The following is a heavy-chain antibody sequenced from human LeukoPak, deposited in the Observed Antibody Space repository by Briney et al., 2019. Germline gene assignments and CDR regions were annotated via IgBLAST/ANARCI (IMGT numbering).Heavy chain of an antibody. Sequence: GASVKVSFKASGYTFTGYYMQWVRQAPGQGLEWMGWINPNSGGTNYAQKFQGRVTMTRDTSISTAYMELSRLRSDDTAVYFCERDHCVSSGCYEDYYYGMDVWGRGTTVTVSS. CDR3: ERDHCVSSGCYEDYYYGMDV. CDR1: GYTFTGYY. CDR2: INPNSGGT. D-gene: IGHD6-25*01. V-gene: IGHV1-2*02. J-gene: IGHJ6*02.